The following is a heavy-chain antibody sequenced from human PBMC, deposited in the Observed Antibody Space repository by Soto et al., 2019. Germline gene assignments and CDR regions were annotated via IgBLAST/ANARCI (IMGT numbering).Heavy chain of an antibody. CDR3: ARESGGLDP. CDR1: GYIFTSWR. Sequence: ASVKVSCKASGYIFTSWRITWVRQAPGQGLEYMGRINPYNGKTNYAQKFQGRVTMTTDTSTNTAYMELGSLRSDDTALYYCARESGGLDPWGQGTLVTAPQ. V-gene: IGHV1-18*01. CDR2: INPYNGKT. J-gene: IGHJ5*02.